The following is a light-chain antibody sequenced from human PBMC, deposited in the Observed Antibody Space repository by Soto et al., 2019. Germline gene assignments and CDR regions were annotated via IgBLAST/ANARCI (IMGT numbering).Light chain of an antibody. Sequence: SYELTQPPSVSVSPGQTASISCSAHKLGDKYACWYQQKPGQSPVLVIYQDNKRPSGIPERFSGSNSGNTATLTISGTQAMDEADYYCQAWDSSTENVVFGGGTKVTVL. J-gene: IGLJ2*01. CDR1: KLGDKY. V-gene: IGLV3-1*01. CDR2: QDN. CDR3: QAWDSSTENVV.